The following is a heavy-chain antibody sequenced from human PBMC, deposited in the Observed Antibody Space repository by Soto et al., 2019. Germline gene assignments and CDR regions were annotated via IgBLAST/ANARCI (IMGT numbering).Heavy chain of an antibody. CDR3: ARRTRSLGPFDY. D-gene: IGHD4-17*01. CDR1: AFTLSSYW. Sequence: EVQLVESGGGLVQPGGSLRLSCEASAFTLSSYWMSWVRQAPGKGLEWVANIKPDGSEKYYVDSVKGRFTISRDNTKNSLYLQMSTLRPEDTAVYYCARRTRSLGPFDYWGQGTLLTVSS. CDR2: IKPDGSEK. V-gene: IGHV3-7*03. J-gene: IGHJ4*02.